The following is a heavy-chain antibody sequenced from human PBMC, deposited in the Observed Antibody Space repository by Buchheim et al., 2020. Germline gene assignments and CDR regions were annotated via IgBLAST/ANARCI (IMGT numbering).Heavy chain of an antibody. V-gene: IGHV4-61*02. CDR3: ARTTTTASLFDY. CDR2: IYTSGST. Sequence: QVQLQESGPGLVKPSQTLSLTCTVSGGSISSGDYYWSWIRQPAGKGLEWIARIYTSGSTDYNPSLESRVTISADTSKNQFSLKLSSVTAADTALYYCARTTTTASLFDYWGQGTL. J-gene: IGHJ4*02. CDR1: GGSISSGDYY. D-gene: IGHD1-26*01.